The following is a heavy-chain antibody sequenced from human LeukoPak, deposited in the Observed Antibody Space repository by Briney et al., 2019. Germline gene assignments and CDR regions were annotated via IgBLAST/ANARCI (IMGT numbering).Heavy chain of an antibody. CDR1: GYTFTSYG. Sequence: SVKVSCKASGYTFTSYGISWVRQAPGQGLEWMGGIIPIFGTANYAQKFQGRVTITADESTSTAYMELSSLRSEDTAVYYCARDNHYSSGWYGFDYWGQGTLVTVSS. CDR2: IIPIFGTA. CDR3: ARDNHYSSGWYGFDY. V-gene: IGHV1-69*13. D-gene: IGHD6-19*01. J-gene: IGHJ4*02.